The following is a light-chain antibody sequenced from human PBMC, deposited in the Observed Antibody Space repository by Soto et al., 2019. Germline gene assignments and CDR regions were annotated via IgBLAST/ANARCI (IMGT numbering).Light chain of an antibody. J-gene: IGKJ5*01. CDR2: GAS. V-gene: IGKV3-20*01. CDR1: QSVSSFY. CDR3: QQYARSPIT. Sequence: EIVLTQSPGTLSMSPGERSTLSCRASQSVSSFYLAWYQQKPGQAPRLLIYGASRRAIGIPDRFSGSGSETDFTLTITRLGPEDFAVYYCQQYARSPITFGQGTRLEI.